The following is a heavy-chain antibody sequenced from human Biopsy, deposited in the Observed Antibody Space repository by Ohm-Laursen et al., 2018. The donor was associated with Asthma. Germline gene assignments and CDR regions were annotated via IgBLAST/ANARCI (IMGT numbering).Heavy chain of an antibody. V-gene: IGHV1-69*04. J-gene: IGHJ4*02. Sequence: SVKVSCKASGGPFSNFAFSWVRQAPGHGLEWMGTILTKFDITSYAEKFQGRVTITADKSTSTTHMELSRLRSEDTAVYYCARSYDTDSYPVLVLDYWGQGTLVTVSS. CDR1: GGPFSNFA. CDR3: ARSYDTDSYPVLVLDY. D-gene: IGHD3-22*01. CDR2: ILTKFDIT.